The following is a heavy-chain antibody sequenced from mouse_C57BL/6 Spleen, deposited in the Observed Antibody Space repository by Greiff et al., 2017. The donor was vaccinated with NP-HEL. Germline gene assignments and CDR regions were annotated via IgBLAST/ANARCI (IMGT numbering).Heavy chain of an antibody. CDR3: TRDHYSNYGTWFAY. D-gene: IGHD2-5*01. Sequence: EVQRVESGEGLVKPGGSLKLSCAASGFTFSSYAMSWVRQTPEKRLEWVAYISSGGDYIYYADTGKGRFTISRDNARNTLYLQMSSLKSEDTAMYYCTRDHYSNYGTWFAYWGQGTLVTVSA. J-gene: IGHJ3*01. CDR2: ISSGGDYI. CDR1: GFTFSSYA. V-gene: IGHV5-9-1*02.